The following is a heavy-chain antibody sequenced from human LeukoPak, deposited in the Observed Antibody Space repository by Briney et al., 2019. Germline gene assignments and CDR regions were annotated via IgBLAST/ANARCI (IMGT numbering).Heavy chain of an antibody. CDR3: ARRGYSYGLDY. CDR1: GFTFSTSA. J-gene: IGHJ4*02. Sequence: GGSLRLSCAASGFTFSTSAMHWVRQAPGKGLEWVSYISSSGSIIHYADSVKGRFTISRDNAKNSLWLQMNSLRAEDTAVYYCARRGYSYGLDYWGQGTLVTVSS. CDR2: ISSSGSII. V-gene: IGHV3-48*04. D-gene: IGHD5-18*01.